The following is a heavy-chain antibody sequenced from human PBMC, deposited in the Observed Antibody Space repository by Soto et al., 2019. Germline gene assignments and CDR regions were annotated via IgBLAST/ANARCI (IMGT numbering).Heavy chain of an antibody. CDR1: GGTFSKNT. Sequence: GASVKVSCKASGGTFSKNTISWVRQAPGQGLEWMGGIMPVFGRPNYAQKFRGRVTITADEYTRTAYMELSRLKSDDTAVYYCARQFDYDTSGYYYAYWGQGTQVTVSS. V-gene: IGHV1-69*13. J-gene: IGHJ4*02. CDR2: IMPVFGRP. D-gene: IGHD3-22*01. CDR3: ARQFDYDTSGYYYAY.